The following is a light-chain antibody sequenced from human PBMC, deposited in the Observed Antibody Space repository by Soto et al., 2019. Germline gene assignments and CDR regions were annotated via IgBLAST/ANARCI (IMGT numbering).Light chain of an antibody. CDR1: QSVSNY. J-gene: IGKJ1*01. CDR3: QQYGGSPQT. Sequence: EIVLTQSPGTLSLSPGERATLSCRASQSVSNYLAWYQQKPGQAPRLLIYGASSRATGIPDRFSGSGSGTDFTLTISRLEPEDFAVYYRQQYGGSPQTFGQGTKVDIK. V-gene: IGKV3-20*01. CDR2: GAS.